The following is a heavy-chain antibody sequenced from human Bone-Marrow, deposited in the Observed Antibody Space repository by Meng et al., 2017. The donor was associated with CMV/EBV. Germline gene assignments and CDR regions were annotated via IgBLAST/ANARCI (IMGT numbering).Heavy chain of an antibody. Sequence: GESLKISCAASGFTVSSNYMSWVRQAPGKGLEWVSVIYSGGSTYYADSVKGRFTISRDNSKNTLYLQMNSLRAEDTAVYYCARDRLYGYGSGSILRYGMDGWGQGTTVTVSS. D-gene: IGHD3-10*01. CDR2: IYSGGST. V-gene: IGHV3-66*02. CDR1: GFTVSSNY. CDR3: ARDRLYGYGSGSILRYGMDG. J-gene: IGHJ6*02.